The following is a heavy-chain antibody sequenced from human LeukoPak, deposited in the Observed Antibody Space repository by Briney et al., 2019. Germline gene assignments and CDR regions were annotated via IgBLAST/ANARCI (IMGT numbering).Heavy chain of an antibody. CDR1: GITLSSNG. J-gene: IGHJ4*02. V-gene: IGHV3-23*01. CDR3: AKRGVVIRVILVGFHKEAYYFDS. D-gene: IGHD3-22*01. CDR2: ISDSGGRR. Sequence: GGSLRLSCAVSGITLSSNGMSWVRQAPGTGLEWVAGISDSGGRRNFADSVKGRFTISRDNPKNTLYLQMNSLRVEDTAVYFCAKRGVVIRVILVGFHKEAYYFDSWGQGALVTVSS.